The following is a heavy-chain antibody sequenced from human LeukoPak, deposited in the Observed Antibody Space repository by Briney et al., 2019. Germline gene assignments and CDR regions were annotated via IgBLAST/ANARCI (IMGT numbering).Heavy chain of an antibody. CDR3: ARRPRGLEWFFDY. CDR1: GASISSSSYY. D-gene: IGHD3-3*01. J-gene: IGHJ4*02. CDR2: IYYSGST. V-gene: IGHV4-39*01. Sequence: SETLSLTCTVSGASISSSSYYWGWIRQPPGKGLEWIVNIYYSGSTYYNPSLRSRVTISVDTSKNQVSLNLSSVTAADTAVYYCARRPRGLEWFFDYWGQGTLVTASS.